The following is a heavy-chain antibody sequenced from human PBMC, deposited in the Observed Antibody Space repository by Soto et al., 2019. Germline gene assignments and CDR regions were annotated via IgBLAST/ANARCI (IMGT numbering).Heavy chain of an antibody. CDR3: ARDGVISTLFFSYLDY. V-gene: IGHV3-33*01. J-gene: IGHJ4*02. CDR1: EIIFSGYG. D-gene: IGHD3-3*01. CDR2: IRFDGSNI. Sequence: GGSLRLSCAVSEIIFSGYGMHWVRQAPGKGLEWVAVIRFDGSNIHYADSVKGRFTISRDNSKNTLYLQMDSLRAEDTAVYYCARDGVISTLFFSYLDYWCQGPLVTGS.